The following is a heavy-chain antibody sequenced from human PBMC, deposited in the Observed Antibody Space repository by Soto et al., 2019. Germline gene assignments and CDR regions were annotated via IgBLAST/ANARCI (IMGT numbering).Heavy chain of an antibody. Sequence: PGGSLRLSCAASRFTFSNAWMSWVRQAPGKGLEWVGRIRSKTDGGTTDYAAPVKGRFTISRDDSKDTLYLQMNSLKTEDTAVYYCKWDLEASDPWGQGTLVTVSS. J-gene: IGHJ5*02. CDR1: RFTFSNAW. CDR2: IRSKTDGGTT. V-gene: IGHV3-15*01. CDR3: KWDLEASDP. D-gene: IGHD1-26*01.